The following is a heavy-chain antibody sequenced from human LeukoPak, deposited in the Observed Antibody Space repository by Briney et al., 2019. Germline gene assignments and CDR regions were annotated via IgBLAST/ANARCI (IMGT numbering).Heavy chain of an antibody. D-gene: IGHD6-6*01. J-gene: IGHJ3*02. CDR3: ATPEAARPAFDI. CDR2: INSDGSTT. CDR1: GFTFSSYW. V-gene: IGHV3-74*01. Sequence: GGSLRLSCAASGFTFSSYWMHWVRQAPGKGLVWVSRINSDGSTTSYADSVKGRFTISRDNAKNTLYLQMNSLRAGDTAVYYCATPEAARPAFDIWGQGTMVTVSS.